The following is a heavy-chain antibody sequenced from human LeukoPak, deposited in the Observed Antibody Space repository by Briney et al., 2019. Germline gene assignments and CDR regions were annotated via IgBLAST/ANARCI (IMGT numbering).Heavy chain of an antibody. V-gene: IGHV1-46*01. CDR2: INPSAGST. Sequence: ASVKVSCKASGYTFTDYYMHWVRQAPGQGLEWMGIINPSAGSTSYAQKFQGRVTTTRDTSTSTVYMELSSLRSEDTAVYYCARAYYYDSSGYYPGGDYWGQGTLVTVSS. CDR1: GYTFTDYY. D-gene: IGHD3-22*01. J-gene: IGHJ4*02. CDR3: ARAYYYDSSGYYPGGDY.